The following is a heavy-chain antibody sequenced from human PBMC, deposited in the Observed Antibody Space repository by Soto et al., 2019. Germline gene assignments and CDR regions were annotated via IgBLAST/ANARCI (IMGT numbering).Heavy chain of an antibody. CDR3: ARVRQGGSANNCYFDP. V-gene: IGHV4-4*02. Sequence: LSLTCTLSGGSVRAPDWWNWVRQSPDKGLEWIAEVHISGHSNYNPSLRSRVSVSIDSSKNQFYLNLNSVTAADTAIYYCARVRQGGSANNCYFDPWGQGTQVTVSS. D-gene: IGHD1-1*01. CDR1: GGSVRAPDW. CDR2: VHISGHS. J-gene: IGHJ5*01.